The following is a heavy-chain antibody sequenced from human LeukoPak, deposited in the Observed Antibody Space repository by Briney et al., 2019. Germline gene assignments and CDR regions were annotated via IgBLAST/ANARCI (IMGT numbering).Heavy chain of an antibody. V-gene: IGHV1-69*05. CDR1: GGTFSSYA. D-gene: IGHD5-12*01. Sequence: GASVKVSCKASGGTFSSYAISWVRQAPGQGLEWMGGIIPIFGTANYAQKFQGRVTITTDESTSTAYMELSSLRSEDTAVYYCARGIVANNWFDPWGQGTQVIVSS. CDR3: ARGIVANNWFDP. J-gene: IGHJ5*02. CDR2: IIPIFGTA.